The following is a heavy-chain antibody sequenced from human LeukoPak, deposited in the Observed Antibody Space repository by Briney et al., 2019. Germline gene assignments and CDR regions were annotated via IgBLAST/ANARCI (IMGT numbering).Heavy chain of an antibody. CDR2: TNEDGSYA. D-gene: IGHD3-10*01. J-gene: IGHJ4*02. CDR3: GRINYNGDY. Sequence: LPGGSLRLSCAASGFTLSSYWVHWVRQPPGKGLMWLSRTNEDGSYADYADSVKGRFTISRDNAKNTVYLQMNSLRTEDTAVYFCGRINYNGDYWGRGTLVTVSS. CDR1: GFTLSSYW. V-gene: IGHV3-74*01.